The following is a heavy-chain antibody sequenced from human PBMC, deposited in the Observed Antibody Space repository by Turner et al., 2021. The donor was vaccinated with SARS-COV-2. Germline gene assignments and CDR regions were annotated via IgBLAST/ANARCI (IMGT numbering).Heavy chain of an antibody. V-gene: IGHV3-23*01. Sequence: EVQLLESGGGWVQPGGSLRLSCAASGFTFSSYAMSWVRQAPGKGVEGVSGISGSGGSKYYAGSVKGRFTISIDNSKNTLYLQMNSLRDEDTAVYYCAKDFFLQQLLFGYWGQGTLVTVSS. CDR1: GFTFSSYA. D-gene: IGHD6-13*01. CDR3: AKDFFLQQLLFGY. J-gene: IGHJ4*02. CDR2: ISGSGGSK.